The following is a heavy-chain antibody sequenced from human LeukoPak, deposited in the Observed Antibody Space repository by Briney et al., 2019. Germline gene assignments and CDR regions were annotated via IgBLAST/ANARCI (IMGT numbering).Heavy chain of an antibody. V-gene: IGHV4-59*02. CDR3: ARIHRYCSGGACYVLDN. CDR2: VYHSGST. CDR1: GGSVSGYY. J-gene: IGHJ4*02. D-gene: IGHD2-15*01. Sequence: SETLSLTCVVSGGSVSGYYWGWIRQPPERGLEWIGYVYHSGSTNYNPSFKSRITISVDTSRNQFSLQLSSVTAADTAVYYCARIHRYCSGGACYVLDNWGQGTLVAVSS.